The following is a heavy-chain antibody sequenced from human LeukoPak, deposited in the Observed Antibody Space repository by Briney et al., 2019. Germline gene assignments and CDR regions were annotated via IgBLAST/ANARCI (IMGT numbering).Heavy chain of an antibody. CDR3: ARSQGWFDP. CDR1: GFPLSNYA. Sequence: GGSPRLSCVASGFPLSNYAMSWVRQAPGKGLEWVSVIYSGGSTYYADSVKGRFTISRDNSKNTLYLQMNSLRAEDTAVYYCARSQGWFDPWGQGTLVTVSS. CDR2: IYSGGST. V-gene: IGHV3-53*01. J-gene: IGHJ5*02.